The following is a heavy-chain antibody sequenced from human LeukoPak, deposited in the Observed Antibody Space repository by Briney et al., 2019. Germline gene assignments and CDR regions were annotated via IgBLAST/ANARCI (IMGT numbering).Heavy chain of an antibody. CDR2: VFYPGST. V-gene: IGHV4-59*11. D-gene: IGHD6-13*01. CDR3: ASRPADSTWYGVFDY. CDR1: GGFINSHY. J-gene: IGHJ4*02. Sequence: PSETLALTCTVSGGFINSHYWSWIRQPPGKGLEWIGYVFYPGSTNYNPSLKSRVTMSLDTSRDQFSLRLTSVTAADTAIYYCASRPADSTWYGVFDYWSQGTLVTVSS.